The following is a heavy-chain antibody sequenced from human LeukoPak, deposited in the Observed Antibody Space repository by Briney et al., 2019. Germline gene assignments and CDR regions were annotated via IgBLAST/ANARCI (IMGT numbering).Heavy chain of an antibody. CDR2: IYYSGST. CDR3: ARGLAARLRSNYYMDV. CDR1: GGSISSSSYY. J-gene: IGHJ6*03. D-gene: IGHD6-6*01. V-gene: IGHV4-39*07. Sequence: SETLSLTCTVSGGSISSSSYYWGWIHQPPGKGLEWIGSIYYSGSTYYNPSLKSRVTISVDTSKNQFSLKLSSVTAADTAVYYCARGLAARLRSNYYMDVWGKGTTVTVSS.